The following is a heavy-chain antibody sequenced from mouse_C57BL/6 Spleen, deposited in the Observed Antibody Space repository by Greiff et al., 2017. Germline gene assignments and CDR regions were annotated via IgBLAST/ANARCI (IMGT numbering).Heavy chain of an antibody. J-gene: IGHJ1*03. CDR2: IYPGNSDT. Sequence: VQLQQSGTVLARPGASVKMSCKTSGYTFTSYWMHWVKQRPGQGLEWIGAIYPGNSDTSYNQKFKGKAKLTAVTSASTAYMELSSLTNEDAAVYYCTRAGFSITTARYIDVWGTGTTVTVSS. CDR1: GYTFTSYW. D-gene: IGHD1-1*01. V-gene: IGHV1-5*01. CDR3: TRAGFSITTARYIDV.